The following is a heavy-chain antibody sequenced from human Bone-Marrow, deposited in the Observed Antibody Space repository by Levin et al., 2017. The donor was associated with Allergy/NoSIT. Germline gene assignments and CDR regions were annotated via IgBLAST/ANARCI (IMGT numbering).Heavy chain of an antibody. Sequence: GGSLRLSCAASGFTFSSYAMHWVRQAPGKGLEWVAVISYDGSNKYYADSVKGRFTISRDNSKNTLYLQMNSLRAEDTAVYYCARPTPGWELLREGGFDYWGQGTLVTVSS. CDR3: ARPTPGWELLREGGFDY. CDR1: GFTFSSYA. J-gene: IGHJ4*02. D-gene: IGHD1-26*01. CDR2: ISYDGSNK. V-gene: IGHV3-30-3*01.